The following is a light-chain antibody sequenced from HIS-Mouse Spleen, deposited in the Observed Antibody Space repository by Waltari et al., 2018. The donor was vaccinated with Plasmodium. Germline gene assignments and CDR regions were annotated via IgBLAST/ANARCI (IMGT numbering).Light chain of an antibody. CDR3: QQYNNWSFT. J-gene: IGKJ3*01. V-gene: IGKV3-15*01. Sequence: EIVMTQSPATLSVSPGERATPSCRASQSVSSNLAWYQQKPGQAPRILIYGASTRATGIPARFSGSGSGTEFTLTISSLQSEDFAVYYCQQYNNWSFTFGPGTKVDIK. CDR2: GAS. CDR1: QSVSSN.